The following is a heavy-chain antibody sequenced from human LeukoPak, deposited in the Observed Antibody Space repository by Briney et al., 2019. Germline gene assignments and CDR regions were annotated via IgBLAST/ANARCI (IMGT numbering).Heavy chain of an antibody. D-gene: IGHD3-22*01. Sequence: SETLSLTCTVSGGSISSYYWSWIRQPPGKGLEWIGYIYYSGSTNYNPSLKSRVTISVDTSKNQFSLKLSSVTAADTAVYYCARGRAYYDSSGYYSGDYWGQGTLVTVSS. CDR2: IYYSGST. J-gene: IGHJ4*02. V-gene: IGHV4-59*12. CDR1: GGSISSYY. CDR3: ARGRAYYDSSGYYSGDY.